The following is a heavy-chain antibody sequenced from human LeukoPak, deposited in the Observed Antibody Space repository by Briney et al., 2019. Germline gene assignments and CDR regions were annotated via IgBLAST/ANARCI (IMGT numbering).Heavy chain of an antibody. CDR2: ITTSTGNP. D-gene: IGHD6-19*01. V-gene: IGHV7-4-1*02. J-gene: IGHJ5*01. CDR1: GYIFTNYA. CDR3: ARDPYAPPSSDLQRFDS. Sequence: ASVKVSCKASGYIFTNYAINWMRQAPGQGLEWMGWITTSTGNPTYAQGFTGRFVFSSDTSVSTAYLQISSLRAEDTAVYYCARDPYAPPSSDLQRFDSWGQGTLVTVSS.